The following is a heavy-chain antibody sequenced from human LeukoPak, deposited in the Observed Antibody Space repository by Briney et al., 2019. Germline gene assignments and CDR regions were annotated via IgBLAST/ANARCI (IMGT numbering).Heavy chain of an antibody. Sequence: GGSLRLSCAASGFTFSSYSMNWVRQAPGKGLEWVSSISSSSSYIYYADSVKGRFTISRDNAKNSLYLQMNSLRAEDTAVYYCARGTVVLWFGETDAFDIWGQGTMVTVSS. D-gene: IGHD3-10*01. CDR2: ISSSSSYI. CDR1: GFTFSSYS. V-gene: IGHV3-21*01. J-gene: IGHJ3*02. CDR3: ARGTVVLWFGETDAFDI.